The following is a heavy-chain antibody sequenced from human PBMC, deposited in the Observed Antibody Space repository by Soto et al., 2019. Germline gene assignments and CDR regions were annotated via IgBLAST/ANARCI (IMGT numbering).Heavy chain of an antibody. CDR2: INPNSGGT. CDR1: GYTFTGYY. V-gene: IGHV1-2*04. CDR3: ARESGGDAFDI. J-gene: IGHJ3*02. D-gene: IGHD3-16*01. Sequence: GASVKVSCKASGYTFTGYYMHWVRQAPGQGLEWMGWINPNSGGTNYAQKLQGWVTMTRDTAISTAYMEMSRLRSDDTAVYYCARESGGDAFDIWGQGTMVTVSS.